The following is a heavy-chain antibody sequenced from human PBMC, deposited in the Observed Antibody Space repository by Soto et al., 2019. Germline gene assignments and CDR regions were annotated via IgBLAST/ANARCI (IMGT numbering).Heavy chain of an antibody. CDR2: INPNNGGT. J-gene: IGHJ4*02. V-gene: IGHV1-2*02. D-gene: IGHD6-19*01. Sequence: ASVKDSCKASGYIFTGYYMHWVRQAPGQGLEWMGWINPNNGGTNYAQKFQGRVTMTRDTSISTAYLELSGLTSDDTAVYYCTGGVSSGWAASDFWGQGTMVTLSS. CDR1: GYIFTGYY. CDR3: TGGVSSGWAASDF.